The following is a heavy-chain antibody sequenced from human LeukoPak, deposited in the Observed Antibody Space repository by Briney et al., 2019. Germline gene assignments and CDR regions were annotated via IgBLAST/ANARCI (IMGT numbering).Heavy chain of an antibody. CDR1: GFTFSDYY. D-gene: IGHD3-16*01. J-gene: IGHJ4*02. Sequence: GGSLRLSCAASGFTFSDYYMSWIRQAPGKGLEWVAITNQDGSRKSSADSVKGRFTISRDNAKNLLYLQMNSLRAEDTAVYYCARDPGWGALDHWGQGTLVTVS. V-gene: IGHV3-7*01. CDR3: ARDPGWGALDH. CDR2: TNQDGSRK.